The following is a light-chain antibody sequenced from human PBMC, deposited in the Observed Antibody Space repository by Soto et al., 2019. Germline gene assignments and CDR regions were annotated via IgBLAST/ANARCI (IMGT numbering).Light chain of an antibody. Sequence: EIVLTQSPATPSLSPGERATLSCRASQSVSSYLAWYQQKPGQAPRLLIHDASNRATGIPARFSGSGAGTDFTLTISSLEPEDFAAYYCQQRSNWPPTFGQGTKLEIK. CDR1: QSVSSY. CDR3: QQRSNWPPT. J-gene: IGKJ2*01. V-gene: IGKV3-11*01. CDR2: DAS.